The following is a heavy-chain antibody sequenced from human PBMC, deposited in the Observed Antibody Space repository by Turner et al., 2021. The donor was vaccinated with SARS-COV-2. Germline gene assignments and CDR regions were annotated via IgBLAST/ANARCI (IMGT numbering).Heavy chain of an antibody. V-gene: IGHV1-8*01. Sequence: QVQQAQSGTEKQKPGASVKVSCKASGYTFTTYEINWVRQAPGQGPEWMGWMNPNSGNRGYTRNFQGRVTMTSNASISTAYMELRSLRSDDTAVYYCTRGGGTYSLDYWGQGTLVTVSS. CDR1: GYTFTTYE. J-gene: IGHJ4*02. CDR3: TRGGGTYSLDY. CDR2: MNPNSGNR. D-gene: IGHD1-26*01.